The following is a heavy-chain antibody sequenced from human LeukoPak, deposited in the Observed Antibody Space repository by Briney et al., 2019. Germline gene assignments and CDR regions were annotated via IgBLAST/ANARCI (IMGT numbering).Heavy chain of an antibody. CDR1: GFTFSSYA. CDR3: AKDKEDNSGYHFYYFYGMDV. D-gene: IGHD3-22*01. V-gene: IGHV3-30-3*01. CDR2: ISYDGSNK. J-gene: IGHJ6*02. Sequence: GRSLRLSCAASGFTFSSYAMHWVRQAPGKGLEWVAVISYDGSNKYYADSVKGRFTISRDNSMNTLYLQMNSLRPEDTALYYCAKDKEDNSGYHFYYFYGMDVWGPGTTVTVSS.